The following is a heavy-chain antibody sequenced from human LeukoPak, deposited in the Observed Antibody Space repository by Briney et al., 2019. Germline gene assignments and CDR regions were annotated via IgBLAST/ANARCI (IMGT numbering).Heavy chain of an antibody. D-gene: IGHD5-24*01. CDR3: ARTGDGYNYYNYYYMDV. V-gene: IGHV4-61*02. CDR1: GYSISSGSYY. Sequence: PSETLSLTCTVSGYSISSGSYYWSWIRQPAGKGLEWIGRIYTSGSTNYNPSLKSRVTISVDMPNNQFSLKMSSVTAADTAVYYCARTGDGYNYYNYYYMDVWGKGTTVTVTS. J-gene: IGHJ6*03. CDR2: IYTSGST.